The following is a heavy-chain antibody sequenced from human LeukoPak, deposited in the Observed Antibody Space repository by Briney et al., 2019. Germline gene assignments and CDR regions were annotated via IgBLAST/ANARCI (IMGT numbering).Heavy chain of an antibody. D-gene: IGHD6-13*01. J-gene: IGHJ6*02. Sequence: GGSLRLSCAASGFTVSSNYMSWVRQAPGKGLEWVSVIYSGGSTYYADSVKGRFTISRHNSKNTVYLQMNRLRAEDTGVYYCARLIAGAGKGYYHGMDVWGQGTTVTVSS. CDR3: ARLIAGAGKGYYHGMDV. CDR2: IYSGGST. CDR1: GFTVSSNY. V-gene: IGHV3-53*04.